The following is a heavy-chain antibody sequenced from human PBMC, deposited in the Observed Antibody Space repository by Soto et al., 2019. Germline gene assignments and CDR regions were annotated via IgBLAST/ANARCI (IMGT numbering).Heavy chain of an antibody. Sequence: RPLRLSCAASGFTFSSYGMHWVRQARGKGLEWVAVISYDGSNKYYADYVKGRFTISRDNSKNTLYLQMNSLRAEDTAVYYCAKDRSSGNIHSPDYWGQGTLVTVSS. CDR1: GFTFSSYG. V-gene: IGHV3-30*18. J-gene: IGHJ4*02. D-gene: IGHD1-26*01. CDR2: ISYDGSNK. CDR3: AKDRSSGNIHSPDY.